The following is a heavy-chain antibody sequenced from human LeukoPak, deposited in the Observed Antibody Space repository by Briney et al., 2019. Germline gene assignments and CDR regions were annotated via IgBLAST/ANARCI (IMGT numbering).Heavy chain of an antibody. V-gene: IGHV3-30*18. D-gene: IGHD1-26*01. CDR3: AKGGARLHSYYFDY. J-gene: IGHJ4*02. CDR2: ISYDGSNK. CDR1: GFTFSSYG. Sequence: GGSLRLSCAASGFTFSSYGMDWVRQAPGKGLEWMAIISYDGSNKYYPDSVRGRFTVSRDNSKNTLYLQMNSLRAEDTAVFYCAKGGARLHSYYFDYWGQGTLVTVSS.